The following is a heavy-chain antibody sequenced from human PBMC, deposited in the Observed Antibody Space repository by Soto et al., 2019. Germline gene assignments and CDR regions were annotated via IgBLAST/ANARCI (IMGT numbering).Heavy chain of an antibody. CDR1: GYSFSSHY. CDR3: ARAQRWQEVVLWFDP. Sequence: QVQLVQSGAEVKKPGASVKLSCKASGYSFSSHYMHLVRQAPGQGLEWLGVIHPSGTNKAYAQKSQGRCSMTTDTSPSTVYMELTSLRSEDTALCYCARAQRWQEVVLWFDPRGQGTLGTVSS. D-gene: IGHD2-15*01. CDR2: IHPSGTNK. J-gene: IGHJ5*02. V-gene: IGHV1-46*03.